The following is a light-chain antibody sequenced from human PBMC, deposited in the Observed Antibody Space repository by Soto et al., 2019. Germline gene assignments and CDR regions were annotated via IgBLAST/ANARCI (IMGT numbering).Light chain of an antibody. Sequence: QSALTQPGSVSGSPGQSVTISCTGTSSDVGGYNYVSWYQQHPGKAPKLMIYDVSNRPSGVPDRFSGSKSGNTASLTISGLQAEDEADYYCCSYAGSYSYVFGTGTQLTVL. J-gene: IGLJ1*01. CDR3: CSYAGSYSYV. CDR2: DVS. V-gene: IGLV2-11*01. CDR1: SSDVGGYNY.